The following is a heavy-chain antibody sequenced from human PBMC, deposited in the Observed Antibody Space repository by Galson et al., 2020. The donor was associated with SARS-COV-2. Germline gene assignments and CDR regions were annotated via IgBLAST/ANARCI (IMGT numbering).Heavy chain of an antibody. CDR1: GCSISSGDYY. CDR2: IYYSGRT. Sequence: ASETLSLTCTVSGCSISSGDYYWSWIRQPPGKGLEWLGYIYYSGRTYYTPSLKSRVTISVDTSKNQFSLKLSSETAADTAVYYCARNTRITMIGVAGATDAFDIWGKGTMVTVSS. CDR3: ARNTRITMIGVAGATDAFDI. V-gene: IGHV4-30-4*01. J-gene: IGHJ3*02. D-gene: IGHD3-22*01.